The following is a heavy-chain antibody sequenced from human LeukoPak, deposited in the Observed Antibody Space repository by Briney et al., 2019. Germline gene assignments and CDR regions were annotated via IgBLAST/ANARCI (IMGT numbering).Heavy chain of an antibody. CDR2: IYTSGTT. Sequence: SETLSLTCTVSGDSITSYYWSWIRQPAGKGLEWIGRIYTSGTTIYNPSLKSRVTMSVDTSKNQLSLKLRFVTAADTAVYYCATTVTTRYYFDSWGQGTLVTVSS. CDR3: ATTVTTRYYFDS. J-gene: IGHJ4*02. D-gene: IGHD4-17*01. CDR1: GDSITSYY. V-gene: IGHV4-4*07.